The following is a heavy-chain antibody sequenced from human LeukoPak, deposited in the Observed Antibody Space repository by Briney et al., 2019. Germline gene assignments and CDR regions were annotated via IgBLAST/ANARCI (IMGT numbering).Heavy chain of an antibody. CDR2: MYYRGNT. J-gene: IGHJ4*02. CDR1: GGSIRSYY. CDR3: ARTRYYYNSRSYVAPYYFDY. D-gene: IGHD3-10*01. Sequence: SETLSLTCTVSGGSIRSYYWSWIRQPPGKGLEWIGYMYYRGNTNYNPSLKSRVTISVDTSKNQFSLKLSSVTAADTAVYYCARTRYYYNSRSYVAPYYFDYWGQGTLVTVSS. V-gene: IGHV4-59*08.